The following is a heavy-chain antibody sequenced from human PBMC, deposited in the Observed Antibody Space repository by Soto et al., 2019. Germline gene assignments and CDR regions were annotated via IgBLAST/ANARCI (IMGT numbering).Heavy chain of an antibody. D-gene: IGHD4-17*01. CDR3: AGNPYSSTTVTMMDY. CDR1: GFTFSNYA. Sequence: EVQLVEPGGGLVQPGGSLRLSCAASGFTFSNYAMNWVRQAPGKGLEWASYISHKSSAIYHADSVKGRFTISGDNAKNSLYLQMNRLRDEDTAVYYCAGNPYSSTTVTMMDYWGQGTLVTVSS. CDR2: ISHKSSAI. J-gene: IGHJ4*02. V-gene: IGHV3-48*02.